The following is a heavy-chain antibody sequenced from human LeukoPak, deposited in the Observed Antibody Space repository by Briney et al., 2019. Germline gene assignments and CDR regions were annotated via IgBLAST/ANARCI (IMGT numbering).Heavy chain of an antibody. Sequence: GGSLRLSCGASGFTFSSHGMNWVRQAPGKGLEWVSGISPSGGITYYTDSVKGRFTISRDNSKNTVSLQMNRPRGEDTAVYYCAKDDARGRYKHWGQGTLVTVSS. V-gene: IGHV3-23*01. CDR1: GFTFSSHG. CDR3: AKDDARGRYKH. CDR2: ISPSGGIT. D-gene: IGHD3-16*01. J-gene: IGHJ1*01.